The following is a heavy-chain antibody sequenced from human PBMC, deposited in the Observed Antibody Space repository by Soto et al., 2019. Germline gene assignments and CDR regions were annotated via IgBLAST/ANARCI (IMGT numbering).Heavy chain of an antibody. CDR3: AKDQGSSGYGPLDY. D-gene: IGHD3-22*01. CDR1: GFTFSSYG. J-gene: IGHJ4*02. Sequence: FLRLSCAASGFTFSSYGMHWVRQAPGKGLEWVAVISYDGSNKYYADSVKGRFTISRDNSKNTLYLQMNSLRAEDTAVYYCAKDQGSSGYGPLDYWGQGTLVTVSS. CDR2: ISYDGSNK. V-gene: IGHV3-30*18.